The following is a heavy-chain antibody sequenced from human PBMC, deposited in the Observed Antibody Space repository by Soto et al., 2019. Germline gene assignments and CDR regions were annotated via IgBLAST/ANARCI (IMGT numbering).Heavy chain of an antibody. V-gene: IGHV3-23*01. CDR1: GFTFSSYA. CDR3: AKGSSGYDYNWFDP. CDR2: ISGSGGST. D-gene: IGHD5-12*01. Sequence: VGSLRLSCAASGFTFSSYAMSWVRQAPGKGLEWVSAISGSGGSTYYADSVKGRFTISRDNSKNTLYLQMNSLRAEDTAVYYCAKGSSGYDYNWFDPWGQGTLVTVSS. J-gene: IGHJ5*02.